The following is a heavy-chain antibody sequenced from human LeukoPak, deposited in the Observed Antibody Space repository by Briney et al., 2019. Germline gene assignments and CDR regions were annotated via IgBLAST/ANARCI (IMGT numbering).Heavy chain of an antibody. J-gene: IGHJ4*02. D-gene: IGHD3-10*01. V-gene: IGHV1-69*13. CDR1: GGTFSSYA. CDR2: IIPIFGTA. Sequence: GASVKVSCKASGGTFSSYAISWVRQAPGRGLEWMGGIIPIFGTANYAQKFQGRVTITADESTSTVYMELSSLGSEDTAVYYCARDGLNYYGSGSYYPLDYWGQGTLVTVSS. CDR3: ARDGLNYYGSGSYYPLDY.